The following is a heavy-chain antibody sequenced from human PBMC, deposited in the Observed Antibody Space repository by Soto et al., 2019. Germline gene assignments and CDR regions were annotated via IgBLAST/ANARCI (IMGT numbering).Heavy chain of an antibody. CDR3: ARGAAAGTFVPSYYYYYGMDV. Sequence: GESLKISCAASGFTFSSYAMHWVRQAPGKGLEWVAVISYDGSNKYYADSVKGRFTISRDNSKNTLYLQMNSLRAEDTAVYYCARGAAAGTFVPSYYYYYGMDVWGQGTTVIVSS. CDR1: GFTFSSYA. V-gene: IGHV3-30-3*01. CDR2: ISYDGSNK. D-gene: IGHD6-13*01. J-gene: IGHJ6*02.